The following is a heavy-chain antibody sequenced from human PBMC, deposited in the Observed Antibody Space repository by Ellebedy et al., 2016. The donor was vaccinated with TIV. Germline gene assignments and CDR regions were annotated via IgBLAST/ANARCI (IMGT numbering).Heavy chain of an antibody. Sequence: SETLSLXCTVSGGSVSSGSYYWSWIRQPPGKGLEWIGYIYYSGSTNYNPSLKSRVTISVDTSKNQFSLKLSSVTAADTAVYYCARDMGYFYYYMDVWGKGTTVTVSS. J-gene: IGHJ6*03. D-gene: IGHD3-10*01. V-gene: IGHV4-61*01. CDR2: IYYSGST. CDR1: GGSVSSGSYY. CDR3: ARDMGYFYYYMDV.